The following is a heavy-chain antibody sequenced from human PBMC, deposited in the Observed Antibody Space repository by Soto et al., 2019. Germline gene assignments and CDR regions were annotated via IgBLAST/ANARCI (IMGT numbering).Heavy chain of an antibody. J-gene: IGHJ4*02. Sequence: ASVKVSCKVSGYTLTELSMHWVRQAPGKGLEWMGGFDPEDGETIYAQKFQGRVTMTEDTSTDTAYMELSSLRSEDTAVYYCATDSPPLESITMVRGVFQWGQGTLVTVSS. V-gene: IGHV1-24*01. CDR3: ATDSPPLESITMVRGVFQ. CDR2: FDPEDGET. D-gene: IGHD3-10*01. CDR1: GYTLTELS.